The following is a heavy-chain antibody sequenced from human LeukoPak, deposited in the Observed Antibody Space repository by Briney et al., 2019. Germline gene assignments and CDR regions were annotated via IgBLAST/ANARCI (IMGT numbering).Heavy chain of an antibody. CDR1: GFTFTNYA. D-gene: IGHD4-17*01. CDR2: ISGSGGST. CDR3: AKARNGDPPYYFDY. J-gene: IGHJ4*02. Sequence: GRSLRLSCAASGFTFTNYAMSWVRQAPGRGLQWVSAISGSGGSTFYADSVKGRFTISRDNSKNTLYLQMTSLRAEDTAVYYCAKARNGDPPYYFDYWGQGTLVTVSS. V-gene: IGHV3-23*01.